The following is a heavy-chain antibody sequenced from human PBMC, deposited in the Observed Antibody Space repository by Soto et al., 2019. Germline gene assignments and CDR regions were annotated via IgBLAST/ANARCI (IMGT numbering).Heavy chain of an antibody. V-gene: IGHV4-31*03. CDR1: GGSISSGGYY. J-gene: IGHJ6*02. CDR3: ARVVITTNPYYHYGMDV. Sequence: QVQLQESGPGLVKPSQTLSLTCTVSGGSISSGGYYWSWIRQHPGKGLEWIGYIYYSGSTYYNPSPKRRVTISVDTSKNQFSVKLRSVTAADTAVYYCARVVITTNPYYHYGMDVWGQGTTVTVSS. D-gene: IGHD3-22*01. CDR2: IYYSGST.